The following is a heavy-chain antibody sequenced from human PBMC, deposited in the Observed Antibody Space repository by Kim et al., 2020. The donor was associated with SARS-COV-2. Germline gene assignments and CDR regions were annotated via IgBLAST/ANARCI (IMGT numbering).Heavy chain of an antibody. J-gene: IGHJ5*02. D-gene: IGHD1-1*01. V-gene: IGHV3-23*01. CDR3: AKDGDNWNGQGGFDP. Sequence: SVKGRFTITRDNSKNTLYLQMNSLRAEDTAVYYCAKDGDNWNGQGGFDPWGQGTLVTVSS.